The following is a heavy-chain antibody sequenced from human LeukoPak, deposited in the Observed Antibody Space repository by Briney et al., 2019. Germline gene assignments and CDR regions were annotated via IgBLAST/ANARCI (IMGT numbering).Heavy chain of an antibody. J-gene: IGHJ4*01. CDR1: GFTFSNAW. CDR2: IKSKTDGGTT. D-gene: IGHD6-19*01. CDR3: ARDAEDSSGWSFDY. V-gene: IGHV3-15*05. Sequence: PGGSLRLSCAASGFTFSNAWMSWVRQAPGKGLEWVGRIKSKTDGGTTDYAAPVKGRFTISRDDSKNTLYLQMSNLRTEDTAFYYCARDAEDSSGWSFDYWGHGTLVTVSS.